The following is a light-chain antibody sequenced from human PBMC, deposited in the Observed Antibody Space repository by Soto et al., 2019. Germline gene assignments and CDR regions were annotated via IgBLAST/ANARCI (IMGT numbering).Light chain of an antibody. CDR2: GAS. CDR3: QQYNNWPLT. CDR1: QSVNNN. V-gene: IGKV3-15*01. Sequence: EIVMTQSPATLSVSPGERATLSCRASQSVNNNLAWYQQKPGQTPRLLIYGASTRAAAIPARFSGSGSGTEFTLTLSSLQSEDFAVYYGQQYNNWPLTFGGGTKVEIK. J-gene: IGKJ4*01.